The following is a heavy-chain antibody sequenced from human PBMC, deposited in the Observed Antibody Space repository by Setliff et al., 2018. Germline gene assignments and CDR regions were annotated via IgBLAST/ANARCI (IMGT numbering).Heavy chain of an antibody. J-gene: IGHJ4*02. D-gene: IGHD1-1*01. CDR1: GGSISTYY. V-gene: IGHV4-59*12. Sequence: SETRSLTCRVSGGSISTYYWSWIRQPPGKGLEFMGYVYYSGTTNYSASLKSRVTISIDKSNNQFSLKFTSMTAADTAVYYCAKGGGRYHSDSWGQGILVTVSS. CDR2: VYYSGTT. CDR3: AKGGGRYHSDS.